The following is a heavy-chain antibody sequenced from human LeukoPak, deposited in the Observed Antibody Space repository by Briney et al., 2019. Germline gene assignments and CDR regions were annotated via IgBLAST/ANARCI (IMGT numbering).Heavy chain of an antibody. CDR3: ARTSSGWPYYFDY. CDR1: GGSFSSYY. D-gene: IGHD6-19*01. CDR2: INHSGST. V-gene: IGHV4-34*01. Sequence: SETLSLTCAVYGGSFSSYYWSWIRQPPGKGLEWIGEINHSGSTNYNPSLKSRVTISVDTSKDQFSLKLSSVTAADTAVYYCARTSSGWPYYFDYWGQGTLVTVSS. J-gene: IGHJ4*02.